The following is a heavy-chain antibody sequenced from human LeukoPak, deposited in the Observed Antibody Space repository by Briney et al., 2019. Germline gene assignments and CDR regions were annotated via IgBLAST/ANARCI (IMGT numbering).Heavy chain of an antibody. CDR2: ISGSGGDT. CDR3: ARGFGVVITGCSDY. J-gene: IGHJ4*02. V-gene: IGHV3-23*01. CDR1: RFTFSSYD. D-gene: IGHD3-3*01. Sequence: GGSLRLSCAASRFTFSSYDMNWVRQAPGKGLEWVSVISGSGGDTYYADSVKGRFTISRDNSKNSLYLQMNSLRAEDTAVYYCARGFGVVITGCSDYWGQGTLVTVSS.